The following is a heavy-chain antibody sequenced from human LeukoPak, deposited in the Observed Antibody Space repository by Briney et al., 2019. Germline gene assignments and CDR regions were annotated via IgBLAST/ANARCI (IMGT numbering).Heavy chain of an antibody. V-gene: IGHV3-7*03. J-gene: IGHJ4*02. CDR1: GFTFRSYW. CDR2: IKQDGSEK. Sequence: PGGSLRLSCAASGFTFRSYWMRWVRQAPGKGLEWVANIKQDGSEKNYVDSVKGRFTISRDNVKNSLYLQMNSLRAEDTAVYYCASGLELDYWGQGTLVTVSS. CDR3: ASGLELDY.